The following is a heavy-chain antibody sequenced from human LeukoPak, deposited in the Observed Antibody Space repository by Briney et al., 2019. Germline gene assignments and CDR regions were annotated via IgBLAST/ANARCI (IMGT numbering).Heavy chain of an antibody. J-gene: IGHJ6*02. CDR2: ISSSSSTI. D-gene: IGHD2-2*01. CDR1: GFTFSSYS. Sequence: GGSLRLSCAASGFTFSSYSMNWVRQAPGKGLEWVSYISSSSSTIYYADSVKGRFTISRDNAKNSLYLQMNSLRAEDTAVYYCARVHQPVVVPAAPVFYYGMDVWGQGTTVTVSS. V-gene: IGHV3-48*04. CDR3: ARVHQPVVVPAAPVFYYGMDV.